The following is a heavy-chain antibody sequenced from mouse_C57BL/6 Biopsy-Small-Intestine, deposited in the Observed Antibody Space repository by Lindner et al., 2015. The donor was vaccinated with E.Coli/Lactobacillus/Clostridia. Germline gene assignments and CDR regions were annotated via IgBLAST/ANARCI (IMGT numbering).Heavy chain of an antibody. J-gene: IGHJ2*01. CDR2: IRSKSNNYAT. V-gene: IGHV10-1*01. CDR1: GFSFNIYA. CDR3: VRAWYFDY. Sequence: VQLQESGGGLVQPKGSLKLSCAASGFSFNIYAMNWVRQAPGKGLEWVARIRSKSNNYATYYVDSVKDRFTISRDDSESMLYLQMNKLKTEDTAMYYCVRAWYFDYWGQGTTLTVSS.